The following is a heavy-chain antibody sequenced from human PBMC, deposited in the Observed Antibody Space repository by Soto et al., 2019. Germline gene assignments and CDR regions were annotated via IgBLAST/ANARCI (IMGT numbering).Heavy chain of an antibody. D-gene: IGHD3-10*01. CDR3: AKGQSTGDIDWLDP. CDR1: GFTLQNYA. CDR2: LIGGHYCT. Sequence: PGGSLRLSCTASGFTLQNYAMALVRQAPGKGLEWVSALIGGHYCTAYSYSVKGRFTVSRDNSKNCLCLQMNSLGVEDTAMYFCAKGQSTGDIDWLDPWGQGSRVTVSS. V-gene: IGHV3-23*01. J-gene: IGHJ5*02.